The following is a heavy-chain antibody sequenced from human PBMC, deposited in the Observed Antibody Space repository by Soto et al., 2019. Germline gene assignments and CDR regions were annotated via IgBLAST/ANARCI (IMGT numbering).Heavy chain of an antibody. J-gene: IGHJ4*02. CDR3: ASSEGITIFGVLITSSGIDY. Sequence: PGGSLRLSCAASGFTFSSYAMHWVRQAPGKGLEWVAVISYDVSNKYYADSVKGRFTISRDNSKNTLYLQMNSLRAEDTAVYYCASSEGITIFGVLITSSGIDYWGQGTLVTVSS. CDR2: ISYDVSNK. V-gene: IGHV3-30-3*01. CDR1: GFTFSSYA. D-gene: IGHD3-3*01.